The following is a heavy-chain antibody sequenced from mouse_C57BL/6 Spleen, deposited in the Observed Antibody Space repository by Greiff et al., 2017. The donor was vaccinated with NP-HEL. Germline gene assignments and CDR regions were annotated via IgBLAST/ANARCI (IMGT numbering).Heavy chain of an antibody. CDR1: GYAFSSYW. CDR2: IYPGDGDT. V-gene: IGHV1-80*01. D-gene: IGHD3-3*01. CDR3: AREGAGTGFDY. Sequence: VQLKESGAELVKPGASVKISCKASGYAFSSYWMNWVKQRPGKGLEWIGQIYPGDGDTNYNGKFKGKATLTADKSSSTAYMQLSSLTSEDSAVYFCAREGAGTGFDYWGQGTTLTVSS. J-gene: IGHJ2*01.